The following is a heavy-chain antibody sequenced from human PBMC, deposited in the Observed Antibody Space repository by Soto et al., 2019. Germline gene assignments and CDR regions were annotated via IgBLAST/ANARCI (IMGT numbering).Heavy chain of an antibody. V-gene: IGHV3-23*01. Sequence: HPGGSLRFFCAASGFTYADYAMHWDSHAPGKGLECASLISGSGGSTYYADSVKGRFTLYRDNTKNTLYLQMNSLRAEYTAVYYCTKDSLLYGATMNCDYWGQGTLVTVSS. CDR2: ISGSGGST. CDR3: TKDSLLYGATMNCDY. J-gene: IGHJ4*02. CDR1: GFTYADYA. D-gene: IGHD3-10*01.